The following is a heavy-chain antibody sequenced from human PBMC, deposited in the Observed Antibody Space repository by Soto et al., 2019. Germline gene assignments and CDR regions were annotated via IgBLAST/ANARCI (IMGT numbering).Heavy chain of an antibody. Sequence: ASVKVSCKASGGTFSSYAISWVRQAPGQGLEWMGGIIPIFGTANYAQKFQGRVTITADESTSTAYMELSSLRSEDTAVYYCASQGPYSSSWHGGSDYWGQGTLVTVSS. V-gene: IGHV1-69*13. CDR3: ASQGPYSSSWHGGSDY. CDR1: GGTFSSYA. CDR2: IIPIFGTA. D-gene: IGHD6-13*01. J-gene: IGHJ4*02.